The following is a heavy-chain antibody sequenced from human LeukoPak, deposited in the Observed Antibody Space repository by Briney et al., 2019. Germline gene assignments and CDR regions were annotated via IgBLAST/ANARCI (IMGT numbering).Heavy chain of an antibody. Sequence: GRSLRLSCAASGFTFSNAWMSWVRQAPGKGLEWVSGISGPVGITYYADSVKGRFTISRDNSKNTLYLQMNSLRADDTAVYYCAKHAKYTYGHSDYWGQGTLVTVSS. CDR2: ISGPVGIT. J-gene: IGHJ4*02. D-gene: IGHD5-18*01. CDR1: GFTFSNAW. CDR3: AKHAKYTYGHSDY. V-gene: IGHV3-23*01.